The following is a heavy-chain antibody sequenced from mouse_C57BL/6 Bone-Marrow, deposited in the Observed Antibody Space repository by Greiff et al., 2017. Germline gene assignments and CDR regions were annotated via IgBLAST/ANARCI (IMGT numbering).Heavy chain of an antibody. CDR1: GFSLTSYG. D-gene: IGHD1-1*01. J-gene: IGHJ2*01. CDR3: GRNGYGFDY. CDR2: IWSGGST. V-gene: IGHV2-2*01. Sequence: VQRVESGPGLVQPSQSLSITCTVSGFSLTSYGVHWVRQSPGKGLEWLGVIWSGGSTDYNAAFISRLSISQDNSKSQVFFKMNRLQADDTAIYYCGRNGYGFDYWGQGTTLTVSS.